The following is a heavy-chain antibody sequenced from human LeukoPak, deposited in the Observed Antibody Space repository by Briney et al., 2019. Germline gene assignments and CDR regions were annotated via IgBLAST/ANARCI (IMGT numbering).Heavy chain of an antibody. CDR2: ISWDGGST. CDR3: AKDRTHSSGWNYYYYYMDV. V-gene: IGHV3-43*01. Sequence: GGSLRLSCAASGFTFDDYAMHWVRQAPGKGLEWVSLISWDGGSTYYADSVKGRFTISRDNSKNSLYLQMNSLRTEDTALYYCAKDRTHSSGWNYYYYYMDVWGKGTTVTVSS. J-gene: IGHJ6*03. D-gene: IGHD6-19*01. CDR1: GFTFDDYA.